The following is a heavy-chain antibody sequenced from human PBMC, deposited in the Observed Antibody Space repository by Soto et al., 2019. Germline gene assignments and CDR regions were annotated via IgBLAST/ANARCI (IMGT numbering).Heavy chain of an antibody. V-gene: IGHV1-18*01. CDR2: ISAYNGNT. CDR3: ARVEEGVAVAGTEGVLYYYYMDV. D-gene: IGHD6-19*01. CDR1: GYTFTSYG. J-gene: IGHJ6*03. Sequence: ASVKVSCKASGYTFTSYGISWVRQAPGQGLEWMGWISAYNGNTNYAQKLQGRVTMTTDTSTSTAYMELRSLRSDDTAVYYCARVEEGVAVAGTEGVLYYYYMDVWGKGTTVTVSS.